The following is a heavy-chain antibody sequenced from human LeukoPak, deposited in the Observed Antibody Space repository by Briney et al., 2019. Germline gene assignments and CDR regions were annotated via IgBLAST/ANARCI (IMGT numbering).Heavy chain of an antibody. Sequence: GGALRLSCAASGFTSSSYEMNWVRQAPGKGVEGVSYISSSGSTIYYADSVKGRFTISRDNAKNSLYLQMNSLRAEDTAVYYCARADSAYWYFDLWGRGTLVTVSS. CDR1: GFTSSSYE. CDR3: ARADSAYWYFDL. D-gene: IGHD3/OR15-3a*01. CDR2: ISSSGSTI. J-gene: IGHJ2*01. V-gene: IGHV3-48*03.